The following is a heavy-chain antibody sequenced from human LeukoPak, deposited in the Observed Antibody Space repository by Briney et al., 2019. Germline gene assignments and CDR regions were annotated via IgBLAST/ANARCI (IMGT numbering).Heavy chain of an antibody. CDR1: GASISSYY. CDR3: ARRRESNIGTFDY. J-gene: IGHJ4*02. D-gene: IGHD3/OR15-3a*01. V-gene: IGHV4-59*08. CDR2: IYYSGST. Sequence: SETLSLTCTVSGASISSYYWSWIRQPPGKGLEWIGYIYYSGSTNYNPSLKSRVSVDTSKNQFSLKLNSVTAADTAVYYCARRRESNIGTFDYWGQGPRVTVSS.